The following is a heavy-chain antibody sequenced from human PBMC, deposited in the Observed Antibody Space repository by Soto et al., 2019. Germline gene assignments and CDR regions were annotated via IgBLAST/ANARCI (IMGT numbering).Heavy chain of an antibody. J-gene: IGHJ6*02. CDR1: GYTFTSFD. CDR2: MNPNSGNT. Sequence: QVQLVQSGAEVKKPGASVKVSCKASGYTFTSFDINWVRQAAGQGLEWMGWMNPNSGNTGSAQKFQGRVTMTRDTSIDTAYMELTSLRSEDTDVYYCARRSVFMDVWGQGTTVTVSS. V-gene: IGHV1-8*01. CDR3: ARRSVFMDV.